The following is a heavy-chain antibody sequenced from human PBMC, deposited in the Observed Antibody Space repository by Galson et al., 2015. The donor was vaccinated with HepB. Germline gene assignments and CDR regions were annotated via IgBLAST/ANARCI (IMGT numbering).Heavy chain of an antibody. V-gene: IGHV4-61*02. Sequence: TLSLTCTVSGRSVGRDTGRYYWSWIRQPAGKGLEWIGRLYATTGTTHYNPSLGSRVTISKDSPKTFSLRLTSVTAADTAVYYCARDSLRLNYYHQMDVWGQGTTVIVS. CDR3: ARDSLRLNYYHQMDV. D-gene: IGHD2-21*02. CDR1: GRSVGRDTGRYY. J-gene: IGHJ6*02. CDR2: LYATTGTT.